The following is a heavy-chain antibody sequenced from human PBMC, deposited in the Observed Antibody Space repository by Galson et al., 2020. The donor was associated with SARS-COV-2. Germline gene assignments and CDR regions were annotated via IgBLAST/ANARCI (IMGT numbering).Heavy chain of an antibody. CDR1: GFTFSSYG. J-gene: IGHJ4*02. CDR2: IWYDGSNK. Sequence: RGSLRLSCAASGFTFSSYGMHWVRQAPGKGLEWVAVIWYDGSNKYYADSVKGRFTISRDNSKNTLYLQMNSLRAEDTAVYYCAREGSVGATTVDYWGQGTLVTVSS. CDR3: AREGSVGATTVDY. V-gene: IGHV3-33*01. D-gene: IGHD1-26*01.